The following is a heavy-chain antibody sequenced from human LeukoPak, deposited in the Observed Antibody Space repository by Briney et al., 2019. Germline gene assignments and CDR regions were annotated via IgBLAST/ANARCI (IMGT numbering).Heavy chain of an antibody. CDR3: SRDYADYVGYFFFDY. CDR2: ISGGGETT. Sequence: GGSLRLSCAASGFTFNNYAMNWVRQAPGKGLEWVSSISGGGETTYYADSAKGRFTISRDNSQNTLYLQMNSLRAEDTAVYYCSRDYADYVGYFFFDYWGQGTLVTVSS. V-gene: IGHV3-23*01. CDR1: GFTFNNYA. D-gene: IGHD4-17*01. J-gene: IGHJ4*02.